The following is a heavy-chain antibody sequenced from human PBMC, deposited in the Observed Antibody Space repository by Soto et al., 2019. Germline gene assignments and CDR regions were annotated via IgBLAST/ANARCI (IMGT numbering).Heavy chain of an antibody. CDR3: AKTSSASERDSPGW. CDR1: GFTFNNFA. D-gene: IGHD2-21*01. Sequence: EVQLLESGGALVRPGGSLRLSCAASGFTFNNFAMNWVRQVPGKGLEWVAAISGTGGSTFSSDSLGGRFTISRDNSKNILFLQMKSLKAGDTAVYYCAKTSSASERDSPGWWGQGTLVTVSS. J-gene: IGHJ4*02. V-gene: IGHV3-23*01. CDR2: ISGTGGST.